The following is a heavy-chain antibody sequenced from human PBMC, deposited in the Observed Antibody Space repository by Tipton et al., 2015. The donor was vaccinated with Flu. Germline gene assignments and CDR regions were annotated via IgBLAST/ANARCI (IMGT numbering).Heavy chain of an antibody. D-gene: IGHD1-26*01. V-gene: IGHV3-48*03. Sequence: GSLRLSCAASGFTFSSYEMNWVRQAPGKGLEWVSYISSSGSTIYYADSVKGRFTISRDNAKNSLYLQMNSLRAEDTAVYYCARDWVGATGPFDYWGQGTLVTVSS. CDR1: GFTFSSYE. CDR2: ISSSGSTI. J-gene: IGHJ4*02. CDR3: ARDWVGATGPFDY.